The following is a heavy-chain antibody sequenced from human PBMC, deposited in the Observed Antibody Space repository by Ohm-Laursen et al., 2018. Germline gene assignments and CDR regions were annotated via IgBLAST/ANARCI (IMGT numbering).Heavy chain of an antibody. Sequence: SVKVSCKASGGTFSSSAVQWVRQARGQRLEWIGWIVVGSGNTNYAQKFQERVTITRDMSTSTAYMELSSLRSEDTAVYYCAADTHYYDSSLDYWGQGTLVTVSS. V-gene: IGHV1-58*01. CDR1: GGTFSSSA. D-gene: IGHD3-22*01. CDR2: IVVGSGNT. J-gene: IGHJ4*02. CDR3: AADTHYYDSSLDY.